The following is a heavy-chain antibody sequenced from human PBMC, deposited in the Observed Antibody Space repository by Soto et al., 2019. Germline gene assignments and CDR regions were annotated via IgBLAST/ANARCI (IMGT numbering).Heavy chain of an antibody. J-gene: IGHJ4*02. CDR1: GYTFTSYY. CDR2: INPSGGST. CDR3: ARAGELRYFDGPTGY. Sequence: ASVKVSCEASGYTFTSYYMHWVRQARGQGLEWVGIINPSGGSTSYAQKFQGRVTMTRDTSTSTVYMELSSLRSEDTAVYYCARAGELRYFDGPTGYWGQGTLVTVSS. D-gene: IGHD3-9*01. V-gene: IGHV1-46*01.